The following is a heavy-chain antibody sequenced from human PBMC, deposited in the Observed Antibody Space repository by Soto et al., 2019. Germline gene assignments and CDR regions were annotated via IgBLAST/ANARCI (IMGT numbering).Heavy chain of an antibody. J-gene: IGHJ4*02. V-gene: IGHV1-2*04. D-gene: IGHD2-21*02. Sequence: QVQLVQSGAEVKKPGASVKVSCKASGYTFTGYYMHWVRQAPGQGLEWMGWINPNSCGTNYAQKFQGWVTMTRDTSISTAYMELSRLRSVDTAVYYRAREEYCGVDSYGFDYWGQGNLVTGSS. CDR3: AREEYCGVDSYGFDY. CDR2: INPNSCGT. CDR1: GYTFTGYY.